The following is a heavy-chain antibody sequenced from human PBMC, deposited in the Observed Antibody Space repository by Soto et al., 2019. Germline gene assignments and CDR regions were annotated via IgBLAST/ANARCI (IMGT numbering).Heavy chain of an antibody. CDR2: IYYSGST. V-gene: IGHV4-39*01. Sequence: QLQLQESGPGLVKPSETLSLTCTVSGGSISSSSYYWGWIRQPPGKGLEWIGSIYYSGSTYYNLSLKSRVTITXXTXKXXFSLKLSSVTAADTAVYFCARRPGYCSGDSCRIDYWGQGTLVTVSS. J-gene: IGHJ4*02. D-gene: IGHD2-15*01. CDR3: ARRPGYCSGDSCRIDY. CDR1: GGSISSSSYY.